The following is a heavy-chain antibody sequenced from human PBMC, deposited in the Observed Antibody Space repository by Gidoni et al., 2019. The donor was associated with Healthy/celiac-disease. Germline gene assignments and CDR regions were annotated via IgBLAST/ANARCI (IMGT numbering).Heavy chain of an antibody. V-gene: IGHV3-9*01. J-gene: IGHJ4*02. CDR1: GFTFDDYA. CDR2: ISWNSGSI. CDR3: AKGDTWELFAAFDY. Sequence: EVQLVESGGGLVQPGRSLRLSCAASGFTFDDYAMHWVRQAPGKGLEWVSGISWNSGSIGYADSVKGRFTISRDNAKNSLYLQMNSLRAEDTALYYCAKGDTWELFAAFDYWGQGTLVTVSS. D-gene: IGHD1-26*01.